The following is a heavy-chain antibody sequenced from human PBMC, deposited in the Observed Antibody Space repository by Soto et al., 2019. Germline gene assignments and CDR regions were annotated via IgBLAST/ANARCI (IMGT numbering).Heavy chain of an antibody. Sequence: SETLCLTCPVSGASISGSYWSWIRKSAGKGLEWIGRIYATVTTDYNPSLKSRVMMSVDTSKKQFSLKLRSVTAADTAVYYCVRDGTKTLRDWFDPWGQGISVTVSS. J-gene: IGHJ5*02. CDR1: GASISGSY. CDR3: VRDGTKTLRDWFDP. D-gene: IGHD1-1*01. V-gene: IGHV4-4*07. CDR2: IYATVTT.